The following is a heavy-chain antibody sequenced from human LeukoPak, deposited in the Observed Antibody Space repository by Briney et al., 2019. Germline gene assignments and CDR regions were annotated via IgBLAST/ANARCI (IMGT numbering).Heavy chain of an antibody. CDR2: VYHTGTT. CDR3: ASAHFAATGLGYYFKF. J-gene: IGHJ4*02. D-gene: IGHD6-25*01. V-gene: IGHV4-38-2*02. Sequence: SETLSLTCNVSSYSLRSVYYWGCIRQSPGKGLEWIGTVYHTGTTYYSPSLKSRLAISLDTSTNRFSLKLTSVTATDTAVYYCASAHFAATGLGYYFKFWGQGTLVSVSS. CDR1: SYSLRSVYY.